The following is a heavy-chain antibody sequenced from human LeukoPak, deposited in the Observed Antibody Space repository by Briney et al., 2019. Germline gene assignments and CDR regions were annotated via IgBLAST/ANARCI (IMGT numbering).Heavy chain of an antibody. CDR1: GYTLTELS. J-gene: IGHJ5*02. CDR2: FDPEDGET. D-gene: IGHD6-19*01. CDR3: PTVGSIAVADHNWFDP. V-gene: IGHV1-24*01. Sequence: GASVKVSCKVSGYTLTELSMHWVRQAPGKGLEWMGGFDPEDGETIYAQKFQGRVTMTEDTSTDTAYMELSSLRSEDTAVYYFPTVGSIAVADHNWFDPWGQGTLVTVSS.